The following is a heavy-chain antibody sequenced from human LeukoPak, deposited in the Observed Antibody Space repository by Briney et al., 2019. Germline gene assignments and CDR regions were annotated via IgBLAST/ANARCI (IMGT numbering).Heavy chain of an antibody. V-gene: IGHV3-48*01. D-gene: IGHD1-26*01. CDR2: ISSSSSTI. J-gene: IGHJ4*02. CDR3: AGDREGGGLYYFDY. CDR1: GFTFSSYS. Sequence: PGGSLRLSCAASGFTFSSYSMNWVRQAPGKGLEWVSYISSSSSTIYYADSVKGRFTISRDNAKNSLYLQMNSLRAEDTAVYYCAGDREGGGLYYFDYWGQGTLVTVSS.